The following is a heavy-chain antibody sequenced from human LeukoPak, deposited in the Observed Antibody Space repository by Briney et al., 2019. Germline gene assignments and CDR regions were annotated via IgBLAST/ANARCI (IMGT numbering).Heavy chain of an antibody. V-gene: IGHV3-23*01. Sequence: GGSLRLSCAASGFTFSSYAMSWVRQAPGKGLEWVSAISGSGGSTYYADSVKGRFTISRDNSKNTLYLQMKSLRAEDTAVYYCAKDHGPVVPAAKIDYWGQGTLVTVSS. J-gene: IGHJ4*02. CDR2: ISGSGGST. D-gene: IGHD2-2*01. CDR1: GFTFSSYA. CDR3: AKDHGPVVPAAKIDY.